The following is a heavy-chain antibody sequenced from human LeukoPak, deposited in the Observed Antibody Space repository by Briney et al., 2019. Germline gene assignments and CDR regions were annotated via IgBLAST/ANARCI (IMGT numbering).Heavy chain of an antibody. D-gene: IGHD2-2*01. CDR1: GGSISSYY. CDR3: ARHIVVVPAAINDSWFDP. J-gene: IGHJ5*02. Sequence: PSETLSLTCTVSGGSISSYYWSWLRQPPGKGLEGIGYIYYSGSTNYNPSLKSRVTISVGTSKNQFSLKLSSVTAADTAVYYCARHIVVVPAAINDSWFDPWGQGTLVTVSS. V-gene: IGHV4-59*01. CDR2: IYYSGST.